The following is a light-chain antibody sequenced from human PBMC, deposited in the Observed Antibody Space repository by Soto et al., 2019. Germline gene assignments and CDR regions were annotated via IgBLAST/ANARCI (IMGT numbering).Light chain of an antibody. CDR1: RSNIGSNP. CDR3: AAWDDRLYRRV. V-gene: IGLV1-44*01. Sequence: QSVLTQPPSASGTPGQRVTISCSGSRSNIGSNPLNWYQQLPGTAPKLLIDSNNQRPSAVCDRFSGSRSGTSASLAISGLPSEDEAYDYCAAWDDRLYRRVFGPGTTVPVL. CDR2: SNN. J-gene: IGLJ1*01.